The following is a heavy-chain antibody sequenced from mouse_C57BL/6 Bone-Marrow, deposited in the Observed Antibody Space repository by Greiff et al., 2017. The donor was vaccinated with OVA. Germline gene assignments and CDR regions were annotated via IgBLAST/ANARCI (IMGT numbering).Heavy chain of an antibody. CDR1: GFTFSSYA. J-gene: IGHJ3*01. D-gene: IGHD1-1*01. V-gene: IGHV5-4*03. CDR2: ISDGGSYT. CDR3: ARVGTLLLQGGAWFAY. Sequence: EVKLVESGGGLVKPGGSLKLSCAASGFTFSSYAMSRVRQTPEKRLEWVATISDGGSYTYYPDNVKGRFTISRDNAKNNLYLQMSHLKSEDTAMYYCARVGTLLLQGGAWFAYWGQGTLVTVSA.